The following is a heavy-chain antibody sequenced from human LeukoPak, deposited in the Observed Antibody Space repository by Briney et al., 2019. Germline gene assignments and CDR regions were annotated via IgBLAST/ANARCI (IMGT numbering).Heavy chain of an antibody. CDR3: AKGYDFWSGYWSHSDY. Sequence: PGGSLRLSCAASGFTFSSHWMHWVRQAPGKGLVWVSRIKDDGSHTNYADSVKGRFTVSRDNAKNTLSLQMNSLRAEDMAVYYCAKGYDFWSGYWSHSDYWGQGTLVTVSS. CDR2: IKDDGSHT. CDR1: GFTFSSHW. J-gene: IGHJ4*02. V-gene: IGHV3-74*01. D-gene: IGHD3-3*01.